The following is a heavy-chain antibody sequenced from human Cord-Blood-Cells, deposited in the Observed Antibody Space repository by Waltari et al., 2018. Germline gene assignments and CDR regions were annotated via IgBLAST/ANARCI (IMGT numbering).Heavy chain of an antibody. CDR1: SGSISSYY. J-gene: IGHJ4*02. CDR2: IYTSGST. CDR3: ARANYYGSGSYSYYFDY. Sequence: QVQLQESGPGLVKPSETLSLTCTVSSGSISSYYWSWIRQPAGKGLEWIGSIYTSGSTTSHPSRKGRVTMSVDTSKNQFSLKLSAVTAADTAVYYCARANYYGSGSYSYYFDYWGQGTLVTVSS. D-gene: IGHD3-10*01. V-gene: IGHV4-4*07.